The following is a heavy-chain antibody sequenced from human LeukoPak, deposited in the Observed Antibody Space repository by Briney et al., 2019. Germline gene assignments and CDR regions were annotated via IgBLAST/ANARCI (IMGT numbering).Heavy chain of an antibody. CDR2: INHSGGT. Sequence: SETLPLTCAVYGGSFSSYYWSWIRQPPGKGLEWIGEINHSGGTNYNPSLKSRVTISVDTSKNQFSLKVRSVTAADTAVYYCALNWGTGRTLDYLGQGTLVTVSS. D-gene: IGHD7-27*01. CDR1: GGSFSSYY. V-gene: IGHV4-34*01. CDR3: ALNWGTGRTLDY. J-gene: IGHJ4*02.